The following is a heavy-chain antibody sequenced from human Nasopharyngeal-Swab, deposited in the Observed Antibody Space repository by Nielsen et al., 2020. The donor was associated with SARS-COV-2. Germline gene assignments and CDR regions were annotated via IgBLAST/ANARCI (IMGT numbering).Heavy chain of an antibody. Sequence: ASVKVSCKASGYTFTGYYMHWVRQAPGQGLEWMGWINPNSGGTNYAQKFQGWVTMTRDTSISTAYMELSRLRSDDTAVYYCARGPVVVLAAIPEGGYYYYYMDVWGKGTTVTVSS. CDR2: INPNSGGT. CDR1: GYTFTGYY. V-gene: IGHV1-2*04. CDR3: ARGPVVVLAAIPEGGYYYYYMDV. J-gene: IGHJ6*03. D-gene: IGHD2-2*02.